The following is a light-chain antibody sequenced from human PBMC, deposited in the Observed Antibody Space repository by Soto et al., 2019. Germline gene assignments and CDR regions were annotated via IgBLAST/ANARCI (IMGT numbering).Light chain of an antibody. CDR2: GAS. Sequence: EIVMTQSPATLSWSPGGRATLSCRASQSISDSLAWYQQKPGQAPRLLIYGASTRATGFPARFSGGGSGADFTLTISSLQSEDFAVYYCQQYDNWPWTFGQGTKVDIK. V-gene: IGKV3-15*01. CDR1: QSISDS. CDR3: QQYDNWPWT. J-gene: IGKJ1*01.